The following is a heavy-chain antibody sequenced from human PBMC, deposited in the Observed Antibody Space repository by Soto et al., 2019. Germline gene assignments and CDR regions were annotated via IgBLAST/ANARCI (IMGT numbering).Heavy chain of an antibody. CDR1: GFTFSSYE. D-gene: IGHD1-26*01. Sequence: LRLSCAASGFTFSSYEMNWVRQAPGKGLEWVSCISSSGSSIYYADSVKGRFTISRDNAKNSLYLQMNSLRAEDTAVYYCARGWELLTEGQHYYYGMDVWGQGTTVTVSS. V-gene: IGHV3-48*03. CDR3: ARGWELLTEGQHYYYGMDV. CDR2: ISSSGSSI. J-gene: IGHJ6*02.